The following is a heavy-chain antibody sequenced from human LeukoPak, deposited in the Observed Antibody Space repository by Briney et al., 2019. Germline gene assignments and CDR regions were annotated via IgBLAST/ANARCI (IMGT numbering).Heavy chain of an antibody. J-gene: IGHJ4*02. Sequence: PGGSLRLSCEASGFTFSNYALTWVRQAPGKGLEWVSAISGSSDTTYDADSVKGRFTISRDNSKNTLYLQMNSLRVDDTAVYYCAKDEGSGYYAADYWGQGTLVTVSS. CDR3: AKDEGSGYYAADY. D-gene: IGHD3-3*01. V-gene: IGHV3-23*01. CDR1: GFTFSNYA. CDR2: ISGSSDTT.